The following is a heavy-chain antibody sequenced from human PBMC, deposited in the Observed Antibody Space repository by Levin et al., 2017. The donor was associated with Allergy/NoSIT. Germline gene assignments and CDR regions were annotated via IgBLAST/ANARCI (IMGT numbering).Heavy chain of an antibody. Sequence: GGSLRLSCAASGFTVSSNYMSWVRQAPGKGLEWVSVIYSGGSTYYADSVKGRFTISRDNSKNTLYLQMNSLRAEDTAVYYCARESVGATTIDYWGQGTLVTVSS. J-gene: IGHJ4*02. CDR3: ARESVGATTIDY. D-gene: IGHD1-26*01. CDR2: IYSGGST. V-gene: IGHV3-66*01. CDR1: GFTVSSNY.